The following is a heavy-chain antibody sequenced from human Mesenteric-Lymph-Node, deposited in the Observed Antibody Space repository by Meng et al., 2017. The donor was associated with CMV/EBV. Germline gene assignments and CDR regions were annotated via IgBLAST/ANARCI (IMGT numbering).Heavy chain of an antibody. J-gene: IGHJ4*02. CDR1: AYTFTGYY. Sequence: ASVKVSCKASAYTFTGYYMHWVRQAPGQGLELMGWINPNSGGTNYAQKFQGRVTMTRDTSVSTAYMVLSRLRSDDTAVYYCARQPSDNSGWFDYWGQGTLVTVSS. V-gene: IGHV1-2*02. CDR3: ARQPSDNSGWFDY. D-gene: IGHD6-19*01. CDR2: INPNSGGT.